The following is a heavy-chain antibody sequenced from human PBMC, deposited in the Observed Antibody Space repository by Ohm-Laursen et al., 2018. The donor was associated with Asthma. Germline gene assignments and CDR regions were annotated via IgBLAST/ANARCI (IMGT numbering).Heavy chain of an antibody. Sequence: SLRLSCAAPGLTFRSYAMHWVRQAPGKGLEWVAVISYDGSNKYYADSVKGRFTISRDNSKNTLYLQMNSLRAEDTAVYYCARDGASYSSGWYYFDYWGQGTLVTVSS. D-gene: IGHD6-19*01. CDR3: ARDGASYSSGWYYFDY. V-gene: IGHV3-30*04. CDR1: GLTFRSYA. CDR2: ISYDGSNK. J-gene: IGHJ4*02.